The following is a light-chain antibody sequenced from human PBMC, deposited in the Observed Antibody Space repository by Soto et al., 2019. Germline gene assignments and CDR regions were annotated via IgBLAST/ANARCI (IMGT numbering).Light chain of an antibody. Sequence: QSALTQPASVSGSPGQSITISCTGSSSDVGGYNYVSWYQQHPGKAPKLMIYEVSNRPSGISNRFSGSKSGNTASLTLSGLQAEDEADYYCSSYTSSLSAYVFGTGTKVTVL. CDR1: SSDVGGYNY. V-gene: IGLV2-14*01. J-gene: IGLJ1*01. CDR2: EVS. CDR3: SSYTSSLSAYV.